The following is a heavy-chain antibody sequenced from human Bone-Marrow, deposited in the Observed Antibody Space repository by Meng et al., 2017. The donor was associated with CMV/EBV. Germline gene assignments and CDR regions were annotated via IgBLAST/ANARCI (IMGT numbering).Heavy chain of an antibody. CDR1: GFPLSTSGVG. D-gene: IGHD2-2*01. CDR2: IYWNGDK. J-gene: IGHJ3*02. V-gene: IGHV2-5*01. Sequence: SGPTLAKPTQTLTLTCTYSGFPLSTSGVGVGWIRQPPGKALEWLALIYWNGDKRYSPSMKSRLTITKDTSKNKVVLTMTNMEPVDTATYYCASVGGYGSRTSCPFDAFDIWGQGTMVTVSS. CDR3: ASVGGYGSRTSCPFDAFDI.